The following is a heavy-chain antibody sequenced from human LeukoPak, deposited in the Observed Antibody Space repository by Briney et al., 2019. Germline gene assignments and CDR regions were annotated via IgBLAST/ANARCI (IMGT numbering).Heavy chain of an antibody. CDR3: ARKSGSSGYPFDY. CDR2: ITGSSSAM. CDR1: GFSFSSYS. Sequence: PGGSLRLSCAASGFSFSSYSMNWVRQAPGKGLEWVSYITGSSSAMHYADSVKGRFTISRDNVKNSLCLQMNSLRAEDTAVYYCARKSGSSGYPFDYWGQGTLVTVST. V-gene: IGHV3-48*01. D-gene: IGHD3-22*01. J-gene: IGHJ4*02.